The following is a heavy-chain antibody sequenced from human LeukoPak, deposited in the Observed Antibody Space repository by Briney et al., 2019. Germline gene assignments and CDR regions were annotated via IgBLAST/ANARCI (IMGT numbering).Heavy chain of an antibody. D-gene: IGHD1-26*01. J-gene: IGHJ4*02. Sequence: GGSLRPSCEAPGFTSSSYPMHWVRRALDKGRGWVAVISYDGSNKYYADSVKGRFTISRDNSKNTLYLQMNSLRAEDTAVYYCARGGTIVSRFFFDYWGQGTLVTVSS. V-gene: IGHV3-30-3*01. CDR1: GFTSSSYP. CDR3: ARGGTIVSRFFFDY. CDR2: ISYDGSNK.